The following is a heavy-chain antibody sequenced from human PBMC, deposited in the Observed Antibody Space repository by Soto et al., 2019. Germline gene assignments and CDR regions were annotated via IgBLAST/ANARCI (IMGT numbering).Heavy chain of an antibody. CDR3: AASPDPTVTNPG. V-gene: IGHV3-23*01. J-gene: IGHJ4*02. CDR1: GFTFSSYA. CDR2: ISGSGGST. Sequence: EVQLLESGGGLVQPGGSLRLSCAASGFTFSSYAMSWVRQAPGKGLEWVSAISGSGGSTYYADSVKGRFTISRDNSKNTLYLQMNSLRAEDTAVYYCAASPDPTVTNPGWGQGTLVTVSS. D-gene: IGHD4-17*01.